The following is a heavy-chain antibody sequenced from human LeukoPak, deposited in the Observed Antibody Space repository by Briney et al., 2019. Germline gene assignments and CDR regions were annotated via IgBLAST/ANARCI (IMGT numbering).Heavy chain of an antibody. CDR3: ARDDWFGDGGMDV. J-gene: IGHJ6*04. Sequence: SETLSLTCTVSGYSISSGYYWGWIRQPPGKGLEWIGSIYHSGSTYYNPSLKSRVTISVDTSKNQFSLKLSSVTAADTAVYYCARDDWFGDGGMDVWGKGTTVTVSS. CDR1: GYSISSGYY. D-gene: IGHD3-10*01. V-gene: IGHV4-38-2*02. CDR2: IYHSGST.